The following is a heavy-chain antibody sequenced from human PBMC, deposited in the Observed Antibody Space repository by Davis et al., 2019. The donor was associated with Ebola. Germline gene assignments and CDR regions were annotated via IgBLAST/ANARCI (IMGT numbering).Heavy chain of an antibody. CDR3: ARVPVQLWSNYYYGMDV. V-gene: IGHV1-8*01. J-gene: IGHJ6*02. D-gene: IGHD5-18*01. CDR1: GYTFTSYD. Sequence: ASVKVSCKASGYTFTSYDINWVRQATGQGLEWMGWMNPNSGNTGYAQKFQGRVTMTRNTSISTAYMELSSLRSEDTAVYYCARVPVQLWSNYYYGMDVWGQGTTVTVSS. CDR2: MNPNSGNT.